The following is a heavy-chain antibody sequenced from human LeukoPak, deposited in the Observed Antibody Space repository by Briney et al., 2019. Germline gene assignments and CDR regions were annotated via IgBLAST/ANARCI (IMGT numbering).Heavy chain of an antibody. V-gene: IGHV3-23*01. J-gene: IGHJ4*02. Sequence: GGSLRLSCAASGFTFSSYALSWVRQAPGKGLEWVSLISGSGRGTEYGDSVKGRFTISRDSSKNTLSLQMNSLKAEDTAVYYCAKPLRTNVWFFDYWGQGTLVTVSS. CDR1: GFTFSSYA. CDR2: ISGSGRGT. CDR3: AKPLRTNVWFFDY. D-gene: IGHD3-9*01.